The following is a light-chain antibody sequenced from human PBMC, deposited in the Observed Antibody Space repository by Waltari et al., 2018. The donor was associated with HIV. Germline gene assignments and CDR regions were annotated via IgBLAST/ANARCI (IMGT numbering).Light chain of an antibody. Sequence: QSVLPQPPSASGTSVQRVIISCSGSSSNIGPIYVHWYQQFPGRAPKLLIYRNNQRPSGVPDRFSGSKSGTSASLAISGLRSEDEADYYCAAWGDNLSGPVLFGGGTKLTVL. J-gene: IGLJ2*01. CDR3: AAWGDNLSGPVL. V-gene: IGLV1-47*01. CDR1: SSNIGPIY. CDR2: RNN.